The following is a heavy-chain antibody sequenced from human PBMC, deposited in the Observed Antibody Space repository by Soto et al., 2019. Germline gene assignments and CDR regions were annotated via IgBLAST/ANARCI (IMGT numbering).Heavy chain of an antibody. CDR3: ARVQYYYGSGSYYSYYYGMDV. Sequence: LRLSCAASGFTVSSNYMSWVRQHPGKGLEWIGYIYYSGSTYYNPSLKSRVTISVDTSKNQFSLKLRSVTAADTAVYYCARVQYYYGSGSYYSYYYGMDVWGQGTTVTVSS. CDR1: GFTVSSNY. V-gene: IGHV4-31*02. CDR2: IYYSGST. D-gene: IGHD3-10*01. J-gene: IGHJ6*02.